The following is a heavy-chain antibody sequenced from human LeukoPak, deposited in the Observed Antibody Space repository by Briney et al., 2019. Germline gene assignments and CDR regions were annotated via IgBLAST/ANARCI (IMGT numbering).Heavy chain of an antibody. J-gene: IGHJ5*02. CDR2: SNHSGNT. D-gene: IGHD3-3*01. CDR1: GGSFSDYY. CDR3: AKEAILGSYNWFDP. V-gene: IGHV4-34*01. Sequence: PSETLSLTCAVYGGSFSDYYWSWIRQSPGEGLEWIGESNHSGNTNYNPFLKSRVTISVDTSKNQFSLKLRSVTAADTAVYYCAKEAILGSYNWFDPWGQGTLVTVSS.